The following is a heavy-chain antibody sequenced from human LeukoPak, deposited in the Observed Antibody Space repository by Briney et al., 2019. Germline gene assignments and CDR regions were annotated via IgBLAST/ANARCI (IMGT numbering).Heavy chain of an antibody. V-gene: IGHV3-33*01. CDR2: IWHDGGRK. J-gene: IGHJ4*02. CDR3: ARDIGNSGFNLDY. Sequence: GRSLRLSCVVSGFTFSTHGFHWVRQAPGKGLEWVSVIWHDGGRKEYADSVRGRFTISRDNSNLYLQMNSLRAEDTAIYYCARDIGNSGFNLDYRGQGTPVTVSS. D-gene: IGHD5-12*01. CDR1: GFTFSTHG.